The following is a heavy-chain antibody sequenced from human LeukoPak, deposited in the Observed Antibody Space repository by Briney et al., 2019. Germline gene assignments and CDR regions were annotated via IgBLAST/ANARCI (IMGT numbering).Heavy chain of an antibody. CDR3: ARDRWELLGSFQH. CDR2: INPNSGGT. D-gene: IGHD1-26*01. CDR1: GYTFTGYY. V-gene: IGHV1-2*02. Sequence: ASVKVSCKASGYTFTGYYMHWVRQAPGQGLEWMGWINPNSGGTNYAQKFQGRVTVTRDTSIGTAYMELSRLRSDDTAVYYCARDRWELLGSFQHWGQGTLVTVSS. J-gene: IGHJ1*01.